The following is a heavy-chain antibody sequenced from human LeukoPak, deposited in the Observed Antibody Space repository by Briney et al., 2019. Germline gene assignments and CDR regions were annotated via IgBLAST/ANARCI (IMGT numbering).Heavy chain of an antibody. Sequence: PSETLSLTCTLAGGSISTYYWSWIRQPPGKGLEWIGYIYHSGSTTYHPSLKSRVTISVDTSKNQFSLKLSSVTAAGTAVYYCARGGGYASPIGYWGQGALVTVSS. CDR2: IYHSGST. D-gene: IGHD5-12*01. J-gene: IGHJ4*02. CDR3: ARGGGYASPIGY. CDR1: GGSISTYY. V-gene: IGHV4-59*01.